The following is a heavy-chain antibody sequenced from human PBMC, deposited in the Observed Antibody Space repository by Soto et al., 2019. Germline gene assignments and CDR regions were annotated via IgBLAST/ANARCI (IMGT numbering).Heavy chain of an antibody. CDR3: ARPGTGNSSRFGWFDP. V-gene: IGHV4-39*01. CDR1: GGSISSSSYY. CDR2: IYYSGST. D-gene: IGHD2-2*01. Sequence: QLQLQESGPGLVKPSETLSLTGTVSGGSISSSSYYWGWIRQPPGKGLEWLGSIYYSGSTYYNPSLKSRVTLSVYKSKNQFSLKLSSVTAADTAVYYCARPGTGNSSRFGWFDPWGQGTLVTVSS. J-gene: IGHJ5*02.